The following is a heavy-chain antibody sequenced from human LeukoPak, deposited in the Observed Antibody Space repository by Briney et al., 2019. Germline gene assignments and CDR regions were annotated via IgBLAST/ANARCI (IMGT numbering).Heavy chain of an antibody. CDR3: AKQQIVAFDY. CDR2: ISGSGGST. V-gene: IGHV3-23*01. Sequence: GGSLRLSCAASGSTFSSYAMSWVRQAPGKGLEGVSAISGSGGSTYYADSVKGRFTISRDNSKNTLYLQMNSLRAEDTAVYYCAKQQIVAFDYWGQGTLVTVSS. J-gene: IGHJ4*02. D-gene: IGHD2-21*01. CDR1: GSTFSSYA.